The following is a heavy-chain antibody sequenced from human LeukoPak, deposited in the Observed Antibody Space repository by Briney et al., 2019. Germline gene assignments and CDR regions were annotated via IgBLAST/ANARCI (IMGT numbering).Heavy chain of an antibody. D-gene: IGHD3-3*01. V-gene: IGHV3-53*01. CDR3: ATTIFGVVTPRYFDY. CDR2: IYAGGRT. J-gene: IGHJ4*02. CDR1: GFTVSSNY. Sequence: GGSLRLSCVASGFTVSSNYMTWVRQAPGKGLEWVSVIYAGGRTYYADSVKGRFTISRDNSKNTLYLQMNSLRAEDTAVYYCATTIFGVVTPRYFDYWGQGTLVTVSS.